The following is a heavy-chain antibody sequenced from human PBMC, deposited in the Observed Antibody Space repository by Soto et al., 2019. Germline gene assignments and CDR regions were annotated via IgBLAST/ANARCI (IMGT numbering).Heavy chain of an antibody. D-gene: IGHD5-12*01. J-gene: IGHJ6*01. CDR3: ARVDVYVTPSPQDV. CDR1: GYSFTRYG. V-gene: IGHV1-18*01. Sequence: QVPLVQSRAEVKNPGASVKVSCKASGYSFTRYGIAWARQAPGQGLEWMGWINTYNGNTNYAQNHQGRVTLTTDTSTSTAYMELTTLRSNHTAIDDCARVDVYVTPSPQDVWRQATTV. CDR2: INTYNGNT.